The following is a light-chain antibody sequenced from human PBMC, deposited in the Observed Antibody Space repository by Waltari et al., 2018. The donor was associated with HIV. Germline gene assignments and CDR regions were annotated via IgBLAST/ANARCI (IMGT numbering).Light chain of an antibody. J-gene: IGKJ2*01. CDR3: QHYGTSPGQT. CDR1: QSFSSSS. V-gene: IGKV3-20*01. CDR2: GAS. Sequence: DIGLTQSPGTLSLSPGARATLSCRASQSFSSSSLAWYPQKPGQAPRLLSYGASSRATGIPDRFRGCGSGTDFTRTITRLGPEDFALYYCQHYGTSPGQTFDHGNKLEIE.